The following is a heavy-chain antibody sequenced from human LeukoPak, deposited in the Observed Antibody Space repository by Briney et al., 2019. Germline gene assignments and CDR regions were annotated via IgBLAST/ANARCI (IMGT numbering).Heavy chain of an antibody. V-gene: IGHV1-69*04. CDR3: AQAYCSSTSCYKNKVAYDY. CDR1: GGTFSSYA. D-gene: IGHD2-2*02. Sequence: SVTVSCKASGGTFSSYAISWVRQAPGQGLEWMGRIIPIFGIANYAQKFQGRVTITADKSTSTAYMELSSLRSEDTAVYYCAQAYCSSTSCYKNKVAYDYWGQGTLVTVSS. CDR2: IIPIFGIA. J-gene: IGHJ4*02.